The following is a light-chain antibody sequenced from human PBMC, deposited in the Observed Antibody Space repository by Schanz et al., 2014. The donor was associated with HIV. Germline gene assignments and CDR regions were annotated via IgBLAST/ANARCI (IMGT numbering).Light chain of an antibody. CDR2: EVS. V-gene: IGLV2-8*01. CDR1: SSDVGGYNS. CDR3: SSYAASDNSGV. J-gene: IGLJ3*02. Sequence: QSALTQPPSASGSRGQSVTISCTGTSSDVGGYNSVSWYQQHPGKVPKLMIYEVSKRPSGVPDRFSGSKSGNTASLTVSGLQADDEADYSCSSYAASDNSGVFGGGTKLTVL.